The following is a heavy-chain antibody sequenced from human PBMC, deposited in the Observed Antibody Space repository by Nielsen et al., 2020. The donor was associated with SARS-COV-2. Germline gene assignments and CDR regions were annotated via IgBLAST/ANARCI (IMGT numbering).Heavy chain of an antibody. Sequence: GESLKISCEVSGFTFRESEIHWVRQAPGRGLEWIAYISVGAGTRYYADSVQGRFIVSSDNAKNLLYLQMNSLRAEDTAVYYRAIEGYSGSYLAYWGQGTLVTVSS. D-gene: IGHD1-26*01. V-gene: IGHV3-48*03. CDR2: ISVGAGTR. CDR1: GFTFRESE. J-gene: IGHJ4*02. CDR3: AIEGYSGSYLAY.